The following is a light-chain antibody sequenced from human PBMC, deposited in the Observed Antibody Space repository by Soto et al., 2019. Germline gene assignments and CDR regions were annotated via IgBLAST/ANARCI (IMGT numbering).Light chain of an antibody. V-gene: IGLV1-40*01. CDR2: ATT. CDR3: QSFDNSLSGVV. Sequence: QSVLTQPPSVCGAPGQRVTISCTGSGSNIGAHYDVHWYQQVPGTAPKLVIYATTSRPSGVPDRFSGSKSGTSASLAITGLQAEDEAVYYCQSFDNSLSGVVFGAGTKLTVL. J-gene: IGLJ2*01. CDR1: GSNIGAHYD.